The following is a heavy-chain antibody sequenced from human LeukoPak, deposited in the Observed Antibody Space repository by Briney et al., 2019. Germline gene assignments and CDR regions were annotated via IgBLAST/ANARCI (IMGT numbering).Heavy chain of an antibody. D-gene: IGHD3-9*01. J-gene: IGHJ6*03. CDR2: MNPNSGNT. Sequence: ASVEVSCKASGYTFTSYDINWVRQATGQGLEWMGWMNPNSGNTGYAQKFQGRVTMTRNTSISTAYMELSSLRSEDTAVYYCARAEVLRYFDWSGGYYYYYMDVWGKGTTVTVSS. CDR1: GYTFTSYD. CDR3: ARAEVLRYFDWSGGYYYYYMDV. V-gene: IGHV1-8*01.